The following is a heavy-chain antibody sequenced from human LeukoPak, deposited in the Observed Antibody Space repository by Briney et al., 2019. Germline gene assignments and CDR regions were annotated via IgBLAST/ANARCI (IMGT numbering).Heavy chain of an antibody. CDR3: AHRGSYYLFDY. Sequence: SGPTLVNPTQTLTLTCTFTGISLSTSGVGVGWIRQSPGKALDSLALVYWDDDKRYSPSLKSRLTITKDTSRNRVFLTMTNMDPVDTATYYCAHRGSYYLFDYWGQGTLVTVSS. D-gene: IGHD1-26*01. J-gene: IGHJ4*02. V-gene: IGHV2-5*02. CDR1: GISLSTSGVG. CDR2: VYWDDDK.